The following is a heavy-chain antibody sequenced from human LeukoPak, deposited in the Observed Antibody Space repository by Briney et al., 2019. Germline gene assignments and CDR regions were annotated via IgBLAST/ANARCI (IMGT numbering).Heavy chain of an antibody. CDR1: GFTFSSYW. CDR3: VRDVWGDRDGYFDN. D-gene: IGHD3-16*01. CDR2: INNDGRSA. V-gene: IGHV3-74*01. J-gene: IGHJ4*02. Sequence: GRSLRLSCAASGFTFSSYWMHWVRQAPGKGLVWVSRINNDGRSASYAESVKGRFTISRDNAKNTLYLQMNSLRAEDTAVYYCVRDVWGDRDGYFDNWGQGTLVTVSS.